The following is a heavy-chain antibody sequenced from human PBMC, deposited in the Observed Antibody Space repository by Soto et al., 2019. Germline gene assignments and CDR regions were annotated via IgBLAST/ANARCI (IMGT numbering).Heavy chain of an antibody. CDR2: INPNSGDT. V-gene: IGHV1-2*02. D-gene: IGHD1-26*01. Sequence: ASVKVSCKASGYTFTGYYVHWVRQAPGQGLECMGWINPNSGDTYLAQRFQGRVTMNRDTSIGTAYMELRGLTSDDTAEYYCAKGGAIVAAGTRVYLYNAMDVWGQGTTVTV. CDR1: GYTFTGYY. J-gene: IGHJ6*02. CDR3: AKGGAIVAAGTRVYLYNAMDV.